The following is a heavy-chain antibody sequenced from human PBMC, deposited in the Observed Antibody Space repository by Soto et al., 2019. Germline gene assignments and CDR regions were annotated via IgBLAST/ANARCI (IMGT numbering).Heavy chain of an antibody. J-gene: IGHJ3*02. CDR1: GGSISGSSYY. V-gene: IGHV4-39*01. D-gene: IGHD5-18*01. CDR2: VYNSGST. CDR3: ATRSAMVTGAFDI. Sequence: SEPLSLTYIVSGGSISGSSYYWGWIRQPPGKGLEWIGNVYNSGSTYYNPSLKSRVTISVDTSKNQFSLKLSSVTAADTAVYYCATRSAMVTGAFDIWGQGTMVTVSS.